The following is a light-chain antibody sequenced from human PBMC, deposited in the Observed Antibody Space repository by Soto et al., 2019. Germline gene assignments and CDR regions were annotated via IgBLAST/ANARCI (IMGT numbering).Light chain of an antibody. V-gene: IGKV1-5*03. CDR1: QSISDW. CDR3: QQYNSYPLT. CDR2: KAS. Sequence: DIPMTQSPATLSASIGDRVTITCRASQSISDWLAWLQQKPGQAPKLLIYKASSLESGVPSRFSGSGSGTEFTLTISSLQPDDFATYYCQQYNSYPLTFGGGTKVDIK. J-gene: IGKJ4*01.